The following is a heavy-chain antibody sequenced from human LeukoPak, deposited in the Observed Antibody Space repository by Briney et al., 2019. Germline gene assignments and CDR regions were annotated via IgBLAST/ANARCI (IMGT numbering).Heavy chain of an antibody. CDR1: GYTFTGYY. CDR2: INPNSGGT. J-gene: IGHJ4*02. V-gene: IGHV1-2*02. CDR3: AKDRESYYCINTNCYLDY. D-gene: IGHD2-2*01. Sequence: ALVKVSCKASGYTFTGYYMHWVRQAPGQGLEWMGWINPNSGGTNYAQKFQGRVTMTRDTSISTAYMELSRLRSDDTAVYYCAKDRESYYCINTNCYLDYWGQGTLVTVSS.